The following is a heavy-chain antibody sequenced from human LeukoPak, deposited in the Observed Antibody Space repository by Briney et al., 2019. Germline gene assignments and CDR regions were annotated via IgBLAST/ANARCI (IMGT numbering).Heavy chain of an antibody. J-gene: IGHJ4*02. CDR1: GFTFSNYA. Sequence: PGGSLRLSCKASGFTFSNYAMSWVRQAPGKGLEWVSAISSSGGSPYYADSVNGRFTISRDNSKNTLYLQMNRLRAEDTALYYCAKDQALSLSSSRALDYWGQGTLVTVSS. CDR3: AKDQALSLSSSRALDY. D-gene: IGHD2-2*01. V-gene: IGHV3-23*01. CDR2: ISSSGGSP.